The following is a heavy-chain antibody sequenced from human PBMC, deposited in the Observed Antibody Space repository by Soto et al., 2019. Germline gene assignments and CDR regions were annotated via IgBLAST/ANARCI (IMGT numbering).Heavy chain of an antibody. CDR2: IYYSGST. CDR1: GGSISSSSYY. J-gene: IGHJ3*02. CDR3: ARVKPLPVLAFDI. V-gene: IGHV4-39*01. Sequence: PSETLSLTCTVSGGSISSSSYYWGWIRQPPGKGLEWIGSIYYSGSTYYNPSLKSRVTISVDTSKSQFSLKLSSVTAADTAVYYCARVKPLPVLAFDIWGQGTMVTVSS.